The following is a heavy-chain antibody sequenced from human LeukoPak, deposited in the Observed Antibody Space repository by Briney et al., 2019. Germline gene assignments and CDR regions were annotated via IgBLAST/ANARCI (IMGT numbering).Heavy chain of an antibody. CDR3: AKVVRGVIIELFDY. CDR2: ISSSSSTI. V-gene: IGHV3-48*01. J-gene: IGHJ4*02. CDR1: GFTFSSYS. Sequence: GGSLRLSCAASGFTFSSYSMNWVRQAPGKGLEWVSYISSSSSTIYYADSVKGRFTISRDNSKSTLYLQMNSLRAEDTAVYYCAKVVRGVIIELFDYWGQGTLVTVSS. D-gene: IGHD3-10*01.